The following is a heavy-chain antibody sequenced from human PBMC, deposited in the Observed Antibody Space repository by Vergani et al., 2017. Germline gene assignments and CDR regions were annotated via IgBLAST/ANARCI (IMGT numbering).Heavy chain of an antibody. D-gene: IGHD1-26*01. Sequence: QVQLVQSGAEVKKPGSSVKVSCKASGGTFSSYAISWVRQAPGQGLEWMGRIIPIFGTANYAQKFQGRVTITADKSTSTACMELSSLRSEDTAVYYCARDRLMMGEPDAFDIWGQGTMVTVSS. CDR1: GGTFSSYA. J-gene: IGHJ3*02. CDR3: ARDRLMMGEPDAFDI. CDR2: IIPIFGTA. V-gene: IGHV1-69*14.